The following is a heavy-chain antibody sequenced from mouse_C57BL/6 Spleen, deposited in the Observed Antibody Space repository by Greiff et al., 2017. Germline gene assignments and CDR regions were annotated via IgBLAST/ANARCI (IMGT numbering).Heavy chain of an antibody. Sequence: VQLLEPGPGLVQPSPSLSITCTASGFSFTSYGVHWVRQSPGQGLEWLGVIWSGGSTDYNADFISRLSISKDNSTSQVFFKMNSLQADDTAVYYCARKLERRYFDYWGQGTTLTVSS. CDR2: IWSGGST. V-gene: IGHV2-2*01. CDR3: ARKLERRYFDY. J-gene: IGHJ2*01. CDR1: GFSFTSYG. D-gene: IGHD4-1*01.